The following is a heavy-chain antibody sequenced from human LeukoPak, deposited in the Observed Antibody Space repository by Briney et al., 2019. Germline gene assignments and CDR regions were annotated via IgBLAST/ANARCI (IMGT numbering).Heavy chain of an antibody. CDR3: ARDRTRAFDY. CDR2: ISYSGST. D-gene: IGHD2-2*01. Sequence: EPSETPSLTRTVSGGSLSSYYWSWIRQPPRKGLEWIGYISYSGSTNYNPSLKSRVTISVDTSKNQFSLKLSSVTAADTAVYYCARDRTRAFDYWGQGTLVTVSS. V-gene: IGHV4-59*01. J-gene: IGHJ4*02. CDR1: GGSLSSYY.